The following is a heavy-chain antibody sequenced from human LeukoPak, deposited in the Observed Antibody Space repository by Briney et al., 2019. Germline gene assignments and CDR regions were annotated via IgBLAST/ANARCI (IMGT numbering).Heavy chain of an antibody. Sequence: ASVKVSCKASGYTFTSYDINWVRQATGQGLEWMGWMNPNSGNTGYAQKFQGRVTMARNTSISTAYMELSSLRSEDTAVYYCASQLRFLEWLPHDYGMDVWGQGTTVTVSS. CDR1: GYTFTSYD. J-gene: IGHJ6*02. D-gene: IGHD3-3*01. V-gene: IGHV1-8*01. CDR2: MNPNSGNT. CDR3: ASQLRFLEWLPHDYGMDV.